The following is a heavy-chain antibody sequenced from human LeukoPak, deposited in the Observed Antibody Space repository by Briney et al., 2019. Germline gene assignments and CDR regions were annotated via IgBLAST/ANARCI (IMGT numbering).Heavy chain of an antibody. Sequence: PSETLSLTCIVSGGSISSYYWTWIRQPAGKGLEWIGRLYTSGSTNYNPSLKSRVTMSVDTSKNQFSLKLSSVTAADTAVYYCARGSTRKKYYYYGMDVWGQGTTVTVSS. CDR3: ARGSTRKKYYYYGMDV. CDR1: GGSISSYY. V-gene: IGHV4-4*07. D-gene: IGHD1-26*01. J-gene: IGHJ6*02. CDR2: LYTSGST.